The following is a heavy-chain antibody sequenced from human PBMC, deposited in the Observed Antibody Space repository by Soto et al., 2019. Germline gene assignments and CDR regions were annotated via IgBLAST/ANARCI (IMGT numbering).Heavy chain of an antibody. CDR1: GDSINNYY. J-gene: IGHJ5*02. Sequence: SETLSLTCTVSGDSINNYYWSWIRQPPGKRLEWIGYIYYTGSTTYNPSLESRVTISVDTSKNQFSLKLSSVTAADTAVYYCATQSPKATILDWFDPWGQGTLVTVSS. CDR3: ATQSPKATILDWFDP. CDR2: IYYTGST. V-gene: IGHV4-59*08. D-gene: IGHD5-12*01.